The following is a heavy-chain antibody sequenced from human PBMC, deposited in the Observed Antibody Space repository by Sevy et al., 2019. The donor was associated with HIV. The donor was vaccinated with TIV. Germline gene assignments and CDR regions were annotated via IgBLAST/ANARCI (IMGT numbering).Heavy chain of an antibody. CDR1: GFTFSSYT. V-gene: IGHV3-33*08. CDR3: AREDVRVAGIGYYFHS. D-gene: IGHD6-19*01. J-gene: IGHJ4*02. Sequence: GGSLRLSCAGSGFTFSSYTMNWVRQAPGKGLEWVAVIWYDGTNKEYADSVKGRFTISRDNSKNTLYLQMNSLRAEDTAVYYCAREDVRVAGIGYYFHSWGQGTLVTVSS. CDR2: IWYDGTNK.